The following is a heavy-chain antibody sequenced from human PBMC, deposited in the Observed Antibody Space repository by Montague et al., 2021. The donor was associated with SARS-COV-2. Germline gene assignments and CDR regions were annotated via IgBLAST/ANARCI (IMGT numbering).Heavy chain of an antibody. CDR1: SDSISSRSYC. J-gene: IGHJ3*01. CDR2: ICYGGST. Sequence: SETLSLTCSVSSDSISSRSYCWAWIRQPPGKGLEWIGNICYGGSTYYXPSLRSRVVMSAETSKSQFSLKLYAVTAADTSIYYCARRRDRSTVVSPAVFDLWGQGTMVIVSS. V-gene: IGHV4-39*01. CDR3: ARRRDRSTVVSPAVFDL. D-gene: IGHD4-23*01.